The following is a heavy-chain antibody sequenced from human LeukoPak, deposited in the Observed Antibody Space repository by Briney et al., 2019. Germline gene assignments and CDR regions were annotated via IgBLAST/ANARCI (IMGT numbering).Heavy chain of an antibody. CDR1: GGSISSHY. V-gene: IGHV4-59*11. Sequence: SETLSLTCTVSGGSISSHYWSWIRQPPGKGLEWIGYIYYSGSTNYNPSLKSRVTISVDTSKNQFSLKLSSVTAADTAVYYCARVKAWTHDYWGQGTLVTVSS. CDR2: IYYSGST. D-gene: IGHD5-18*01. CDR3: ARVKAWTHDY. J-gene: IGHJ4*02.